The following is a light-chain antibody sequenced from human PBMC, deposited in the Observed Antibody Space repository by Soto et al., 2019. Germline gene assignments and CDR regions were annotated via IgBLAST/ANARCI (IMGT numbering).Light chain of an antibody. CDR1: QSISTL. CDR3: QRYNSYLGT. V-gene: IGKV1-5*03. J-gene: IGKJ1*01. CDR2: QAS. Sequence: DIQMTQSPSTLSASVGDRVTITCRASQSISTLWAWYQQKPGKAPKLLIVQASSLESGVPSRFRGSGSGTEFALPISSLQTDDFATYYCQRYNSYLGTFGQGTKVEIK.